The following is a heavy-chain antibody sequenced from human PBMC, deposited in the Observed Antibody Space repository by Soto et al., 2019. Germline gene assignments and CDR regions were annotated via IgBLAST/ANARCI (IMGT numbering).Heavy chain of an antibody. V-gene: IGHV4-59*08. CDR3: ARSYFDWLFTFDY. CDR1: GGSISSYY. Sequence: SETLSLTCTVSGGSISSYYWSWIRQPPGKGLEWIGYIYYSGSTNYNPSLKSRVTISVDTSKNQFSLKLSSVTAADTAVYYCARSYFDWLFTFDYWGQGTLVTVSS. D-gene: IGHD3-9*01. J-gene: IGHJ4*02. CDR2: IYYSGST.